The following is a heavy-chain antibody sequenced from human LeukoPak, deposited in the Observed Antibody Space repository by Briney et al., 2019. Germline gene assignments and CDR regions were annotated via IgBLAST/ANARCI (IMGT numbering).Heavy chain of an antibody. D-gene: IGHD1-26*01. V-gene: IGHV4-39*01. J-gene: IGHJ4*02. CDR1: GGSITTTDSD. CDR3: ARFKGGTGFDY. CDR2: ISSSGKA. Sequence: PSETLSLTCAVSGGSITTTDSDWAWIRQPPGQGFEWIATISSSGKAYYYPSLMSRVTISVDTSKNPFSLDVTSVTAADTGLFYCARFKGGTGFDYWGRGILVIVS.